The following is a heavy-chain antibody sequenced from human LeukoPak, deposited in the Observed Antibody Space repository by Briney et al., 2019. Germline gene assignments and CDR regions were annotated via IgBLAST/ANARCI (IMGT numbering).Heavy chain of an antibody. J-gene: IGHJ6*02. CDR1: GFTFKTHA. V-gene: IGHV3-23*01. CDR3: AKRLKRNYYYHYAMDV. CDR2: IDDSGVIR. Sequence: PGRSLRLSCAASGFTFKTHAMSWVRQAPGKGLEWVSRIDDSGVIRSYADSVKGRFTISRDNSKMTLTLQMNSLRADDTAVYYCAKRLKRNYYYHYAMDVWGQGTTVTVSS. D-gene: IGHD3-22*01.